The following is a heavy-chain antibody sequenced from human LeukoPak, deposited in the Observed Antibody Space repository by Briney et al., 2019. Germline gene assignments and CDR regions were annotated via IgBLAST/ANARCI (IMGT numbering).Heavy chain of an antibody. D-gene: IGHD3-9*01. V-gene: IGHV3-73*01. CDR2: IRSKANSYAT. J-gene: IGHJ4*02. CDR3: TRHGGYYNGQDY. Sequence: GGSLKLSCAASGFTFSGSAMQWVRQAPGKGLEWVGRIRSKANSYATAYAASVKGRFTISRDDSKNTAYLQMNSLKTEDTAVYYCTRHGGYYNGQDYWGQGTLVTVSS. CDR1: GFTFSGSA.